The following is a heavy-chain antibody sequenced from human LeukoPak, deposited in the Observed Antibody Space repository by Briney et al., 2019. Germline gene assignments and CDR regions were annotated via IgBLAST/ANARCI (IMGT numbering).Heavy chain of an antibody. CDR1: GFTFSSYA. Sequence: GGSLRLSCAASGFTFSSYAMSWVRQAPGKGLEWVSAISGSGGSTYYADSVNGRFTISRDNSKNTLYLQMNSLRAEDTAVYYCAKVGSYYDSSGYYYFDYWGQGTLVTVSS. CDR2: ISGSGGST. J-gene: IGHJ4*02. V-gene: IGHV3-23*01. D-gene: IGHD3-22*01. CDR3: AKVGSYYDSSGYYYFDY.